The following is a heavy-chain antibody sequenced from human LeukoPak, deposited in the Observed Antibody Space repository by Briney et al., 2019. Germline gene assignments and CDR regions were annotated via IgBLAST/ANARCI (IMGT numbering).Heavy chain of an antibody. CDR3: ARDVTGTTSDY. D-gene: IGHD1-7*01. Sequence: SETLSLTCTVSGGSISSGSYYWSWIRQPAGKGLEWIGRIYTSGSTNYNPSLKSRVAISVDTSKNQFSLKLSSVAAADTAVYYCARDVTGTTSDYWGQGALVTVSS. CDR1: GGSISSGSYY. CDR2: IYTSGST. J-gene: IGHJ4*02. V-gene: IGHV4-61*02.